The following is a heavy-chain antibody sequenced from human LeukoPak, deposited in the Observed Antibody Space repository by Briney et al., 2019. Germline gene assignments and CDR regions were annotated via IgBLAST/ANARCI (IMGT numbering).Heavy chain of an antibody. Sequence: GRSLRLSCAASGFTFSSYGMHWVRQAPGKGLEWVAVIWYDGSNKYYADSVKGRFTISRDNAKNSLYLQMNSLRAEDTAVYYCARRGSVTTFSGRFDHYYYMDVWGKGTTVTVSS. CDR3: ARRGSVTTFSGRFDHYYYMDV. D-gene: IGHD4-11*01. CDR2: IWYDGSNK. V-gene: IGHV3-33*03. J-gene: IGHJ6*03. CDR1: GFTFSSYG.